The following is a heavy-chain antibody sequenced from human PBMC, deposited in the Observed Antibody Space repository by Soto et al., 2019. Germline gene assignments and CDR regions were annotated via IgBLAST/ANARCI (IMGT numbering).Heavy chain of an antibody. D-gene: IGHD6-19*01. CDR2: ISYDGSNK. CDR1: GFTFTTYA. CDR3: ARDEALAGNGKVDY. J-gene: IGHJ4*02. Sequence: PGGSLRLSCAASGFTFTTYALHWVRQAPGKGLEWVAVISYDGSNKYYADSVKGRFTISRDNSKNTLYLQMNSLRAEDTAVYYCARDEALAGNGKVDYWGQGXLVTVYS. V-gene: IGHV3-30-3*01.